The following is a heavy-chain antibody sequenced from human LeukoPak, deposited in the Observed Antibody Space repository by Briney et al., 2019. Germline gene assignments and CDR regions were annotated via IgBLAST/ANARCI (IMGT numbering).Heavy chain of an antibody. CDR2: INAGNGNT. J-gene: IGHJ5*02. Sequence: ASVKVSCKASGYTFTSYAMHWVRQAPGQRLEWMGWINAGNGNTKYSQEFQGRVTITRDTSASTAYMELSSLRSEDMAVYYCVLPYYDFWSGWALNWFDPWGQGTLVTVSS. CDR3: VLPYYDFWSGWALNWFDP. CDR1: GYTFTSYA. V-gene: IGHV1-3*03. D-gene: IGHD3-3*01.